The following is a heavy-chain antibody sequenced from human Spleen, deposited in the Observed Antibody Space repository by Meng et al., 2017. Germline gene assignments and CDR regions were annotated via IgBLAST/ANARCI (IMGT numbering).Heavy chain of an antibody. CDR3: ARDHLVAATTGDDY. D-gene: IGHD2-15*01. V-gene: IGHV3-53*04. CDR1: GFTVSHNY. J-gene: IGHJ4*02. CDR2: IYSGGST. Sequence: GASLKISCAASGFTVSHNYMCWGRQAPGKGLEWVSVIYSGGSTYYADSVKGRVTISRHKSKNTLYLQMNSLRAEDTAVYYCARDHLVAATTGDDYWGQGTLVTVSS.